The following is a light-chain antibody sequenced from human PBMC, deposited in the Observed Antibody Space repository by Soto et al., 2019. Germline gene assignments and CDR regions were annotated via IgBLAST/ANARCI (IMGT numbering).Light chain of an antibody. CDR2: KAS. J-gene: IGKJ1*01. V-gene: IGKV1-5*03. CDR1: QSISSW. CDR3: QQYDVYST. Sequence: IQIRQSPSTLSASLGGTFTITCRASQSISSWLAWYQQKPGIAPKLLIYKASTLQSGVPSRFSGSGYGTVFTLTISRLQPDDSATYYCQQYDVYSTFGQGTKVDIK.